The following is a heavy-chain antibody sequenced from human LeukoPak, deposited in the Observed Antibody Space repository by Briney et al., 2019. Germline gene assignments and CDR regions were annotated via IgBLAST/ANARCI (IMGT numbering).Heavy chain of an antibody. CDR1: GFTFSSYN. D-gene: IGHD1-26*01. V-gene: IGHV3-21*01. Sequence: GGSLRLSCAASGFTFSSYNMNWVRQAPGKAMEWVSSITSSGSPIYYADSVRGRFTISRDNAKNSLYLQMDSLGPDDTAVYYCARDPYSGNYGNDYYYYMDVWGKGTTVTISS. CDR2: ITSSGSPI. J-gene: IGHJ6*03. CDR3: ARDPYSGNYGNDYYYYMDV.